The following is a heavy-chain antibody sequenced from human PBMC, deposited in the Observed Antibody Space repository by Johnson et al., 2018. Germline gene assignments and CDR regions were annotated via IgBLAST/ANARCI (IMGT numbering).Heavy chain of an antibody. V-gene: IGHV4-34*01. CDR1: GGSFSGYY. J-gene: IGHJ3*02. Sequence: QVQLQQWGAGLLKPSETLSLTCAVYGGSFSGYYWSWIRQPPGKGLEWIGEINHSRSTNYNPSLKSRVTITVDTSKNQFPLKLSSVTAADPAGYYCARAPPLYSSSSGKAFDIWGQGTMVTVSS. CDR2: INHSRST. CDR3: ARAPPLYSSSSGKAFDI. D-gene: IGHD6-6*01.